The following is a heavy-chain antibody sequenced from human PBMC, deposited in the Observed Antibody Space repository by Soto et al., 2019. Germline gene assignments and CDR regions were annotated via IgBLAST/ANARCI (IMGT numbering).Heavy chain of an antibody. V-gene: IGHV1-2*06. J-gene: IGHJ4*02. CDR3: ARDGNFAFLGYSFAFDF. CDR2: MNLDTGGT. D-gene: IGHD5-18*01. CDR1: GYRFTAYY. Sequence: QVQLVQSGAEVKKPGASVRVSCEASGYRFTAYYIHWVRQAPGQGLEWMGRMNLDTGGTTYAQKFQGRVTLTRDTSISTAYMEVSSLKSDDTAMYYCARDGNFAFLGYSFAFDFCGQGPLVTVSS.